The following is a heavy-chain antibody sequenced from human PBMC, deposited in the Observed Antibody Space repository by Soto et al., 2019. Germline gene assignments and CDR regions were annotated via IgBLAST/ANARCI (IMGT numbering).Heavy chain of an antibody. CDR1: GGSISSGDYY. J-gene: IGHJ6*02. CDR2: IYYSGST. Sequence: QVQLQESGPGLVKPSQTLSLTCTVSGGSISSGDYYWSWIRQPPGKGLEWIGYIYYSGSTYYNPSLKSRVTISVDTSKNQFSLKLSSVTAADTAVYYCARVGGRTLRHYYYYGMDVWGQGTTVTVSS. V-gene: IGHV4-30-4*01. CDR3: ARVGGRTLRHYYYYGMDV.